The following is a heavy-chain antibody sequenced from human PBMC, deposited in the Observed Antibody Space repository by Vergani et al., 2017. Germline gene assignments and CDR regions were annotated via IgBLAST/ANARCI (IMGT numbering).Heavy chain of an antibody. V-gene: IGHV4-34*01. CDR2: INHSGST. CDR1: GGSFSGYY. CDR3: ARAAITMIED. Sequence: QVQLQQWGAGLLKPSETLSLTCAVYGGSFSGYYWSWIRQPPGKGLEWIGEINHSGSTNYNPSLKSRVTISVDTSKNQFSLKLSSVTAADTAVYYCARAAITMIEDWGQGTLVTVSS. D-gene: IGHD3-22*01. J-gene: IGHJ4*02.